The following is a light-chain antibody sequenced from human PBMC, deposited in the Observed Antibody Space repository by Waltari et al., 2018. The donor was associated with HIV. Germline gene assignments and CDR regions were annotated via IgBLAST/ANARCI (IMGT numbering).Light chain of an antibody. V-gene: IGLV2-14*01. CDR2: EVS. J-gene: IGLJ3*02. CDR1: SSDVGGYNY. Sequence: QSALTQPASVSGSPGQSITISCTGTSSDVGGYNYVPWYQQHPGKAPKLMIYEVSNRPSGVSNRFSDSKSGNTASLTISGLQAEDEADYYCSSYTSSSTRVFGGGTNLTVL. CDR3: SSYTSSSTRV.